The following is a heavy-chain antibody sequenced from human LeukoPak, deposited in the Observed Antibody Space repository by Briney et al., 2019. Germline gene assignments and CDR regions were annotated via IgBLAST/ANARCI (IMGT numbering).Heavy chain of an antibody. CDR1: GGSISSYY. Sequence: SETLSLTCTVSGGSISSYYWSWIRQPPRKGLEWIGYIYYSGSTNYNPSLESRVTMSVDTSKNQFSLKLRSVTAADTAVYYCARPGVGSGRYGAFDTWGQGTMVTVSS. CDR3: ARPGVGSGRYGAFDT. V-gene: IGHV4-59*08. D-gene: IGHD5-18*01. CDR2: IYYSGST. J-gene: IGHJ3*02.